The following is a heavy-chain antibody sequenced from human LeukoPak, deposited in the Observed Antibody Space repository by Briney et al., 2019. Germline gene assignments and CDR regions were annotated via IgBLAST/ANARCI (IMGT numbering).Heavy chain of an antibody. J-gene: IGHJ4*02. CDR1: GFSVNNNY. V-gene: IGHV3-53*01. CDR3: AREFRQTYSSGWSLDY. CDR2: IYGGSNNT. Sequence: GGSLRLSCAVSGFSVNNNYLSWVRQAPGKGLEWVSVIYGGSNNTHYADSVKGRFTISRDNSRNTVYLHMDSLRAEDTATYYCAREFRQTYSSGWSLDYWGQGTLVTVSS. D-gene: IGHD6-19*01.